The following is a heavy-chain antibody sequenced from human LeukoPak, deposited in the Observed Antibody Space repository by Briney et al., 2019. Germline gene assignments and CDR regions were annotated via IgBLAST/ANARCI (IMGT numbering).Heavy chain of an antibody. V-gene: IGHV3-9*01. CDR2: ISWNSGSI. J-gene: IGHJ4*02. Sequence: PGGSLRLPCAASGFTFDDYAMHWVRQAPGKGLEWVSGISWNSGSIGYADSVKGRFTISRDNAKNSLYLQMNSLRAEDTALYYCAKDISSGSYYYDYWGQGTLVTVSS. CDR3: AKDISSGSYYYDY. CDR1: GFTFDDYA. D-gene: IGHD1-26*01.